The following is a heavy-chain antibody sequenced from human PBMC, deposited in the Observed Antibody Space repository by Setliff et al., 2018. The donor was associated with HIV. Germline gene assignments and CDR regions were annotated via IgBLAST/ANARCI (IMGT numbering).Heavy chain of an antibody. D-gene: IGHD3-16*01. J-gene: IGHJ4*02. CDR1: GYSISSGYY. V-gene: IGHV4-38-2*02. CDR2: IYHSGST. CDR3: ASLLLGKLDY. Sequence: SETLSLTCTVSGYSISSGYYWGWIRQPPGKGLEWIGSIYHSGSTYYNPSLKSRVTISVDTSKNQFSLKLSSVTAADTAVYYCASLLLGKLDYWGQGTLVTVSS.